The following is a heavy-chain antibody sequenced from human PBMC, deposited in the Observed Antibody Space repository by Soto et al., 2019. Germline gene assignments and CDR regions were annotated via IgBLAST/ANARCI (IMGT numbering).Heavy chain of an antibody. J-gene: IGHJ4*02. D-gene: IGHD1-1*01. CDR1: GFTFSTCT. V-gene: IGHV3-21*01. CDR3: SREVQPVVRREYDY. Sequence: EVQVVESGGGLVKPGGSLRLSCAVSGFTFSTCTMNWVRQAPGKGLEWVASISGSDSTYYADSVEGRFTISRDNARNSLYLQMSSLRAEDTAVYYCSREVQPVVRREYDYWGQGTLVTVSS. CDR2: ISGSDST.